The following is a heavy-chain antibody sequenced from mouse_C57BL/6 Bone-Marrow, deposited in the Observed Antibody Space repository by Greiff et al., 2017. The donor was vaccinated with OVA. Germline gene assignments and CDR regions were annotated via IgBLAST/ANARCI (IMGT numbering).Heavy chain of an antibody. CDR1: GYTFTSYW. Sequence: QVQLQQPGAELVKPGASVKLSCKASGYTFTSYWMHWVKQRPGQGLEWIGMIHPNSGSTNYNEKFKSKATLTVDKSSSTAYMQLSSLTSEDAAVYYCARWGGLRRGSWGQGTLVTVSA. CDR2: IHPNSGST. J-gene: IGHJ3*01. CDR3: ARWGGLRRGS. D-gene: IGHD2-4*01. V-gene: IGHV1-64*01.